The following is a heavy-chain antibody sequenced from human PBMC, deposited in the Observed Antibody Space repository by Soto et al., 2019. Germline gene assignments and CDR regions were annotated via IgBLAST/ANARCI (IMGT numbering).Heavy chain of an antibody. CDR2: ISSTSSDT. V-gene: IGHV3-21*04. J-gene: IGHJ4*02. D-gene: IGHD6-13*01. Sequence: EMQLVESGGGLVKPGGSLRLSCIASGFAFSTYTMNWVRQSPGRGLEWVSSISSTSSDTYYAGSVKGRFIISRDNSKNTLYLQMNSLRAEDTAVYYCAKYASSSWSLFDYWGQGTLVTVSS. CDR1: GFAFSTYT. CDR3: AKYASSSWSLFDY.